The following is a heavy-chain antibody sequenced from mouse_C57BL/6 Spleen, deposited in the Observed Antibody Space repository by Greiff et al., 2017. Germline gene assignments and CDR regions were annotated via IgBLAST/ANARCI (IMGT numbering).Heavy chain of an antibody. Sequence: VKLQQPGAELVKPGASVKMSCKASGYTFTSYWITWVKQRPGQGLEWIGDIYPGSGSTNYNEKFKGKATLTVDTSSSTAYMHLSSLTSEDSAVYYCARCTTVVGHWYFDVWGTGTTVTVSS. D-gene: IGHD1-1*01. CDR2: IYPGSGST. CDR3: ARCTTVVGHWYFDV. V-gene: IGHV1-55*01. CDR1: GYTFTSYW. J-gene: IGHJ1*03.